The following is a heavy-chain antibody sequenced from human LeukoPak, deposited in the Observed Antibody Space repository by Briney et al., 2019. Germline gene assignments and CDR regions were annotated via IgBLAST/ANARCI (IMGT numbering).Heavy chain of an antibody. Sequence: GGSLRLSCAASGFTFSSYWMSWVRQAPGKGLEWVANIKQDGSEKYYVDSVKGRFTISRDNAKNSLYLQMNSLRAEDTAVYYCARDRGSSGWYFGNWFDPWAREPWSPSPQ. CDR2: IKQDGSEK. CDR1: GFTFSSYW. CDR3: ARDRGSSGWYFGNWFDP. D-gene: IGHD6-19*01. J-gene: IGHJ5*02. V-gene: IGHV3-7*01.